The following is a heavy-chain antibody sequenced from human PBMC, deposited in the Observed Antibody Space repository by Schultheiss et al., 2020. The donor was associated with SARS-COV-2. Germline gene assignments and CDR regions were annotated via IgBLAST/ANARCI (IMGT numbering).Heavy chain of an antibody. V-gene: IGHV3-30-3*02. CDR3: AKGVVPAADYYGMDV. CDR2: ISYDGSNK. CDR1: GFTFSSYA. Sequence: GESLKISCAASGFTFSSYAMHWVRQAPGKGLEWVAVISYDGSNKYYADSVKGRFTISRDNSKNTLYLQMNSLRAEDTALYCCAKGVVPAADYYGMDVWGQGTTVTVSS. J-gene: IGHJ6*02. D-gene: IGHD2-2*01.